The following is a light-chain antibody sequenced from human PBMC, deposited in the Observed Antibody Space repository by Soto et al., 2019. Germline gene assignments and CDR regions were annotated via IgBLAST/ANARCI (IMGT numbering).Light chain of an antibody. Sequence: EIVLTQSPGTLSLSPGAIATLSCRASQSVSSSYLAWYQQKPGQAPRLLIYGASSRATGIPDRFSGSGSGTDFTLTISRLEPEDFAVYYCQQYGSSPPSITFGQGTRLEIK. CDR2: GAS. V-gene: IGKV3-20*01. J-gene: IGKJ5*01. CDR3: QQYGSSPPSIT. CDR1: QSVSSSY.